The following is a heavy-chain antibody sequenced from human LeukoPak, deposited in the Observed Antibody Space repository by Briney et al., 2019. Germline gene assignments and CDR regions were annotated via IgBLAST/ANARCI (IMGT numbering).Heavy chain of an antibody. CDR3: ARDQGGYDYPPDY. V-gene: IGHV3-7*04. D-gene: IGHD5-12*01. CDR1: GFTFSSYW. J-gene: IGHJ4*02. Sequence: GGSLRLSCAASGFTFSSYWMSWVRQAPGKGLEWVANINQDGSEKSYVDSVKGRFTISRDNAKNSLYLQMNSLRAEDTAVYYCARDQGGYDYPPDYWGQGTLVTVSS. CDR2: INQDGSEK.